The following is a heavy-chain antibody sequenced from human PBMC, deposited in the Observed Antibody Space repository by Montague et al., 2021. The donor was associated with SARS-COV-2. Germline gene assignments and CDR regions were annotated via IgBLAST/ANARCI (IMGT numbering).Heavy chain of an antibody. D-gene: IGHD3-3*01. CDR2: IYHSGST. CDR1: GHSISSGYY. V-gene: IGHV4-38-2*02. Sequence: SETLSLTCTVSGHSISSGYYWGWIRQPPGKGLEWIGSIYHSGSTYYNPSPKSRVTISVDTSKNQFSLKLSSVTAADTAVYYCARDVRYYDFWSGRAQTSPDYWGQGTLVTVSS. CDR3: ARDVRYYDFWSGRAQTSPDY. J-gene: IGHJ4*02.